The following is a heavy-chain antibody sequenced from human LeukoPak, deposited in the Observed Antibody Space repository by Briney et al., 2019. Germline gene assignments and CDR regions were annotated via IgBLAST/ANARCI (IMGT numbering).Heavy chain of an antibody. CDR2: INTNTGNP. CDR3: ARAEQPRDSQGYDFWSGYLQSTYYYYYYMDV. D-gene: IGHD3-3*01. Sequence: ASVTVSCKASGYTFTSYAMNWVRQAPGQGREWMGWINTNTGNPTYAQGFTGRFVFSLDTSVSTAYLQISSLKAEDTAVYYCARAEQPRDSQGYDFWSGYLQSTYYYYYYMDVWGKGTTVTVSS. CDR1: GYTFTSYA. V-gene: IGHV7-4-1*02. J-gene: IGHJ6*03.